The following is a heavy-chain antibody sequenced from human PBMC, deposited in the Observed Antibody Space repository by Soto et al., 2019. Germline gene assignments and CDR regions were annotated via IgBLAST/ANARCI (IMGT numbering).Heavy chain of an antibody. V-gene: IGHV3-23*01. CDR2: ISGSGGST. CDR1: GFTFSSYA. D-gene: IGHD5-18*01. CDR3: AKEPPNSYGYRGAWFDP. J-gene: IGHJ5*02. Sequence: EVQLLESGGGLVQPGGSLRLSCAASGFTFSSYAMSWVRQAPGKGLEWVSAISGSGGSTYYADSVKGRFTISRDNSKNTPYLQMNSLRAEDTAVYYCAKEPPNSYGYRGAWFDPWGQGTLVTVSS.